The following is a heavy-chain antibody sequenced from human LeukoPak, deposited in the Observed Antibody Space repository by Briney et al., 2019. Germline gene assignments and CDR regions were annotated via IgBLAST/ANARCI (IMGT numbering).Heavy chain of an antibody. D-gene: IGHD5-18*01. Sequence: GGSLRLSCAASGFTFSSYAMSWVRQAPGKGLEWVSAISGSGGSTYYADSVKGRFTISRDNSKNTLYLQMNNLRGEDTALYYCSKAGDTNYYRYGDYWGQGTLVTVSS. J-gene: IGHJ4*02. CDR2: ISGSGGST. CDR1: GFTFSSYA. V-gene: IGHV3-23*01. CDR3: SKAGDTNYYRYGDY.